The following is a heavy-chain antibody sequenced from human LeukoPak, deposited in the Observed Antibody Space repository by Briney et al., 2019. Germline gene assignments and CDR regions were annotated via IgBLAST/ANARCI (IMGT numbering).Heavy chain of an antibody. V-gene: IGHV3-49*03. CDR1: GFTFGDYA. J-gene: IGHJ4*02. CDR3: TRADSSGYYPFPPFDY. CDR2: IRSKAYGGTT. Sequence: GRSLRLSCTASGFTFGDYAMSWFRQAPGKGLEWVSFIRSKAYGGTTEYAASVKGRFTISRDDSKSIAYLQMNSLKTEDTAVYYCTRADSSGYYPFPPFDYWGQGTLVTVSS. D-gene: IGHD3-22*01.